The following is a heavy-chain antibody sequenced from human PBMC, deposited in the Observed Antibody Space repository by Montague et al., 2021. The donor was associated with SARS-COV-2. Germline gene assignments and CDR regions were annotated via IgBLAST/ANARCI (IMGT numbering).Heavy chain of an antibody. CDR2: INHRGTS. V-gene: IGHV4-34*01. D-gene: IGHD3-22*01. CDR3: ARGRQHFNMIVVVMTGGEYYFDY. J-gene: IGHJ4*02. Sequence: SETRSLTCAVYGGSFSDYFWTWIRQPPGKGLEWIGEINHRGTSNXNPSLKSRVSISVDTSKSQFSLYLGSVTAADTAVYYCARGRQHFNMIVVVMTGGEYYFDYWGQGTLVTVSS. CDR1: GGSFSDYF.